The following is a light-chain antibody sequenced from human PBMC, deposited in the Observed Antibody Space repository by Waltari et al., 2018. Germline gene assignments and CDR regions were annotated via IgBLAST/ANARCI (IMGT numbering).Light chain of an antibody. V-gene: IGKV1-6*01. CDR2: SAF. Sequence: AIQMTQSPSSLSATIGDRVNITCRASQDISNDLGWYQQKSGKAPKRLIYSAFTLRSGAPARFSGSRSGTDCTLTITSLQPEDFATYYCLQDYNFPWTFGQGTKVEIK. J-gene: IGKJ1*01. CDR3: LQDYNFPWT. CDR1: QDISND.